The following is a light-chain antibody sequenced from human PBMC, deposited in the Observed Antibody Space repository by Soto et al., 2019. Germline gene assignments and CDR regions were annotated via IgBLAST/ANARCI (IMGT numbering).Light chain of an antibody. V-gene: IGKV2-30*01. CDR2: KVS. CDR1: QSPLYSDGNTY. Sequence: DVVMTQSPLSLPVTLGQPASISCRSSQSPLYSDGNTYLSWFHQRPGQSPRRLIYKVSHRDSGVPHRFSGSGSGTDFTLQINRVEAEDLGVYSCMQGTYWPYTFGQGTKLEIK. J-gene: IGKJ2*01. CDR3: MQGTYWPYT.